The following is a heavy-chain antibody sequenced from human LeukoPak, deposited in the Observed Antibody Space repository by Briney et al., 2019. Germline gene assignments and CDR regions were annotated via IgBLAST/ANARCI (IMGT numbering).Heavy chain of an antibody. V-gene: IGHV3-30*03. Sequence: GGSLRLSCAASGFTFSSYGMHWVRQAPGKGLEWVAVISYDGSNKYYADSVKGRFTISRDNSKNTLYLQMNSLRAEDTAVYYCARSGGSYPDYWGQGTLVTVSS. CDR1: GFTFSSYG. CDR2: ISYDGSNK. J-gene: IGHJ4*02. CDR3: ARSGGSYPDY. D-gene: IGHD1-26*01.